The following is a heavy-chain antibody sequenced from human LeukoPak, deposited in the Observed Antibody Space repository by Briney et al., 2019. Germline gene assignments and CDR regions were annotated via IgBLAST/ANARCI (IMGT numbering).Heavy chain of an antibody. CDR1: GGSFSGYY. Sequence: PSETLSLTRAVYGGSFSGYYWSWIRQPPGKGLEWIGEINHSGSTNYNPSLKSRVTISVDTSKNQFSLKLSSVTAADTAVYYCARLVVVVRGASDYWGQGTLVTVSS. J-gene: IGHJ4*02. D-gene: IGHD2-15*01. CDR3: ARLVVVVRGASDY. V-gene: IGHV4-34*01. CDR2: INHSGST.